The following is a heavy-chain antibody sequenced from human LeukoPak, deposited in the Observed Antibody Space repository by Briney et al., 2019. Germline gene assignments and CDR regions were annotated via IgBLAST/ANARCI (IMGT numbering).Heavy chain of an antibody. CDR3: ARDKIVGATYFDY. Sequence: GGSLRLSCAASGFTFSDYYMSWVRQAPGKGLEWVANIKQDGSEMYYVDSVKGRFTISRDNAKNSLYLQMNNLRAEDTAVYYCARDKIVGATYFDYWGQGALVTVSS. D-gene: IGHD1-26*01. J-gene: IGHJ4*02. CDR1: GFTFSDYY. V-gene: IGHV3-7*01. CDR2: IKQDGSEM.